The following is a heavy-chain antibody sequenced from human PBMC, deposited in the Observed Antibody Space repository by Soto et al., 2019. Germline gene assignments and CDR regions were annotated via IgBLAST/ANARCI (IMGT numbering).Heavy chain of an antibody. CDR2: INHIGRT. CDR1: GGSFSGYY. Sequence: SETLSLTCDMYGGSFSGYYWTWIRQPPGKGLEWIGEINHIGRTNYNPSLKSRVTIVLDTSKNQFSLKLTSVTAADTAVYYCLMVTFSAMDVWGQGTTVTVSS. V-gene: IGHV4-34*01. D-gene: IGHD2-15*01. CDR3: LMVTFSAMDV. J-gene: IGHJ6*02.